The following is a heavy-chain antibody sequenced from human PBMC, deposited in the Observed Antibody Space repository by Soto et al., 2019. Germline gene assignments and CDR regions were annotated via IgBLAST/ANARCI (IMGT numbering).Heavy chain of an antibody. J-gene: IGHJ6*02. CDR2: IYSGGST. D-gene: IGHD2-21*02. CDR3: AREVVTAIGVNGKRYAYGMDV. V-gene: IGHV3-53*01. Sequence: GGSLRLSCAASGFTVSSNYMSWVRQAPGKGLEWVSVIYSGGSTYYADSVKGRFTISRDNSKNTLYLQMNSLRAEDTAVYYCAREVVTAIGVNGKRYAYGMDVWGQGTTVTVSS. CDR1: GFTVSSNY.